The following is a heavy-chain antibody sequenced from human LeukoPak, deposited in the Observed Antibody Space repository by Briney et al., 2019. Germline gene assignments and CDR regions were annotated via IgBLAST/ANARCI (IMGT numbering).Heavy chain of an antibody. CDR3: AREHSSGWTRGWFDP. Sequence: PSETLSLTCTVSGGSISSSSYYWGWIRQPPGKGLEWIGSIYYSGSTYYNPSLKSRVTISVDTSKNQFSLKLSSMTAADTAVYYCAREHSSGWTRGWFDPWGQGTLVTVSS. D-gene: IGHD6-19*01. CDR1: GGSISSSSYY. CDR2: IYYSGST. J-gene: IGHJ5*02. V-gene: IGHV4-39*07.